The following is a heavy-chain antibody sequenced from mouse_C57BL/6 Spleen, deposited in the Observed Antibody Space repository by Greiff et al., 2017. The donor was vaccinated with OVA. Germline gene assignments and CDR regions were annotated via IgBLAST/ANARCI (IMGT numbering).Heavy chain of an antibody. D-gene: IGHD2-4*01. Sequence: EVHLVESGGGLVKPGGSLKLSCAASGFTFSSYAMSWVRQTPEKRLEWVATISDGGSYTYYPDNVKGRFTISRDNAKNNLYLQMSHLKSEDTAMYYCARDDYDRRGAWFAYWGLGTLVTVSA. CDR3: ARDDYDRRGAWFAY. V-gene: IGHV5-4*01. CDR2: ISDGGSYT. J-gene: IGHJ3*01. CDR1: GFTFSSYA.